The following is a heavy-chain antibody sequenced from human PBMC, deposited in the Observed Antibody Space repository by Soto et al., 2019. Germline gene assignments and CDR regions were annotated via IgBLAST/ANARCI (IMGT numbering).Heavy chain of an antibody. Sequence: QVQLVQSGAEVKKPGSSVKVSCKASGGTFSSYAISWVRQAPGQGLEWMGGIIPIFGTANYAQKFQGRVTITADKSTSTAYMELSSLRSEDTAVYYCARGTNNYYDSSRWYYYYYYGMDVWSQGTTVTVSS. D-gene: IGHD3-22*01. CDR1: GGTFSSYA. CDR3: ARGTNNYYDSSRWYYYYYYGMDV. J-gene: IGHJ6*02. CDR2: IIPIFGTA. V-gene: IGHV1-69*06.